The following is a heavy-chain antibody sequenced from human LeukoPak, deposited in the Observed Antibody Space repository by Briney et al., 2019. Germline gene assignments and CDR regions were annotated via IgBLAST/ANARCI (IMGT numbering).Heavy chain of an antibody. CDR3: AREESRDGYNEDWYFDL. J-gene: IGHJ2*01. D-gene: IGHD5-24*01. CDR1: GGTFSSYA. Sequence: GASVKVSCKASGGTFSSYAISWVRQAPGQGLEWMGGIIPIFGTANYAQKFQGRVTMTTDTSTSTAYMELRSLRSDDTAVYYCAREESRDGYNEDWYFDLWGRGTLVTVSS. V-gene: IGHV1-69*05. CDR2: IIPIFGTA.